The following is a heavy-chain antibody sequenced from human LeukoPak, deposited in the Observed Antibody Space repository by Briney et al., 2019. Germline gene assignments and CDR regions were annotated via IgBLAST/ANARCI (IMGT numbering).Heavy chain of an antibody. V-gene: IGHV1-18*01. CDR1: GGTFSSYA. D-gene: IGHD2-21*02. CDR3: ARKPLFYCGGDCSLN. Sequence: ASVKASCKASGGTFSSYAISWVRQAPGQGLEWMGWISAYNGNTNYAQKLQGRVTMTTDTSTSTAYMELRSLRSDDTAVYYCARKPLFYCGGDCSLNWGQGTLVTVSS. J-gene: IGHJ4*02. CDR2: ISAYNGNT.